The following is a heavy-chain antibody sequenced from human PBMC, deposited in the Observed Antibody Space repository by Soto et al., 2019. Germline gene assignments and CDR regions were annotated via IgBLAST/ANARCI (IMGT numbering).Heavy chain of an antibody. J-gene: IGHJ4*02. Sequence: PGGSLRLSCTVSGFTFSTYVMSWVRQAPGKGLEWVSAISGSGGSAYYADSVKGRFTISRDNSKNTLYLQMNSLRAEDTVVYYCAKGKAIAGTDYWGQGTLVTVSS. CDR3: AKGKAIAGTDY. CDR1: GFTFSTYV. V-gene: IGHV3-23*01. D-gene: IGHD2-15*01. CDR2: ISGSGGSA.